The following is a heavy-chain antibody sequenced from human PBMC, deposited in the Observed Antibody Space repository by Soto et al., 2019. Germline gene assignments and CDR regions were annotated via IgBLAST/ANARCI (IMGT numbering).Heavy chain of an antibody. D-gene: IGHD2-2*01. Sequence: ASVKVSCKASGYTFTGYYMHWVRQAPGQGLEWMGWINPNSGGTNYAQKFQGWVTMTRDTSISTAYMELSRLRSDDTAVYYCARENREYCSSTSCYDVYYYYGMDVWGQGTTVTVSS. V-gene: IGHV1-2*04. CDR2: INPNSGGT. CDR3: ARENREYCSSTSCYDVYYYYGMDV. CDR1: GYTFTGYY. J-gene: IGHJ6*02.